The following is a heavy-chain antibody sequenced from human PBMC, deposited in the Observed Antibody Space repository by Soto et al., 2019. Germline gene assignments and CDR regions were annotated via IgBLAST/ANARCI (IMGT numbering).Heavy chain of an antibody. CDR2: IYYSGST. V-gene: IGHV4-31*03. J-gene: IGHJ6*02. CDR1: GGSISSGGYY. Sequence: SETLSLTCTVSGGSISSGGYYWSWIRQHPGKGLEWIGYIYYSGSTYYNPSLKSRVTISVDTSKNQFSLKLSSVTAADTAVYYCARAYCSSTSCYPGGAYYYYYGMDVWGQGTTVTVSS. CDR3: ARAYCSSTSCYPGGAYYYYYGMDV. D-gene: IGHD2-2*01.